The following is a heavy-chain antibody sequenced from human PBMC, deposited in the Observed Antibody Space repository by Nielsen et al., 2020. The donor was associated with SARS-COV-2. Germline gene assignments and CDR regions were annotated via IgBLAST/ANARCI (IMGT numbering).Heavy chain of an antibody. CDR2: IWYDGSNK. CDR3: ARDTSGWYYFDY. CDR1: GFTFSSYG. Sequence: GGSLRLSCAASGFTFSSYGMHWVRQAPGKGLEWVAVIWYDGSNKYYADSVKGRFTISRDNSKNTLYLQMNSLRAEDTAVYYCARDTSGWYYFDYWGQGTLVTVSS. D-gene: IGHD6-19*01. J-gene: IGHJ4*02. V-gene: IGHV3-33*01.